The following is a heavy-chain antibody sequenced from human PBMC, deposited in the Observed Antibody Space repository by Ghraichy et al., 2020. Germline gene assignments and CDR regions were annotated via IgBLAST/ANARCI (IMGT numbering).Heavy chain of an antibody. CDR3: ARDRVTMVQGGPDY. V-gene: IGHV3-30-3*01. J-gene: IGHJ4*02. CDR2: ISYDGSNK. CDR1: GFTFSSYA. Sequence: GGSLRLSCAASGFTFSSYAMHWVRQAPGKGLEWVAVISYDGSNKYYADSVKGRFTISRDNSKNTLYLQMNSLRAEDTAVYYCARDRVTMVQGGPDYWGQGTLVTVSS. D-gene: IGHD3-10*01.